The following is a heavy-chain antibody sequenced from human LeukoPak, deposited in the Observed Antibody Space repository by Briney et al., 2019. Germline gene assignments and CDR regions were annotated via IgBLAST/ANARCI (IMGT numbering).Heavy chain of an antibody. V-gene: IGHV3-30*18. CDR1: GFTFSSYG. Sequence: GGSLRLSCAASGFTFSSYGMHWVRQAPGKGLEWVAVISYDGSNKYYADSVKGRFTISRDNSKNTLYLQMNSLRAEDTAVYYCAKSLSGSYWGEAFDIWGQGTMVTVSS. J-gene: IGHJ3*02. D-gene: IGHD1-26*01. CDR2: ISYDGSNK. CDR3: AKSLSGSYWGEAFDI.